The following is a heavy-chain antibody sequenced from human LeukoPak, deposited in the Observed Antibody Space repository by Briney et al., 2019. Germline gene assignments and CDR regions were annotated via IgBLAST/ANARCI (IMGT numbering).Heavy chain of an antibody. Sequence: SETLSLTCAVYGGSFSGYYWSWIRQPPGKGLEWIGEINHSGSTNYNPSLKSRVTISVDTSKNQFSLKLSSVTAADTAVYYCARGPIVGAVYFDYWGQGTLVTVSS. CDR3: ARGPIVGAVYFDY. CDR2: INHSGST. J-gene: IGHJ4*02. CDR1: GGSFSGYY. D-gene: IGHD1-26*01. V-gene: IGHV4-34*01.